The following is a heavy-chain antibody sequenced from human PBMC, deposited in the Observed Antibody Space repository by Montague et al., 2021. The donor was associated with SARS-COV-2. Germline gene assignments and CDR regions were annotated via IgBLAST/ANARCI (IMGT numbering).Heavy chain of an antibody. CDR3: ARESGYSSGWRYYYVMDV. CDR1: GGSISNYY. D-gene: IGHD6-19*01. V-gene: IGHV4-4*07. Sequence: SETLSLTCTVSGGSISNYYWTWIRQPAGKGLEWIGRLYTSGSTTYNPSLKSRVTMSVATSKNQFPLNVTSVTAADTAIYYCARESGYSSGWRYYYVMDVWGQGTTVTVS. CDR2: LYTSGST. J-gene: IGHJ6*02.